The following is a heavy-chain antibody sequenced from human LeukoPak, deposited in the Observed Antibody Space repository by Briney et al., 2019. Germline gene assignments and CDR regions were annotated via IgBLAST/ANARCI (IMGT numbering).Heavy chain of an antibody. CDR2: IRYDGSNK. D-gene: IGHD1-1*01. J-gene: IGHJ6*03. CDR3: AKSGTLLSYYYYMDV. V-gene: IGHV3-30*02. CDR1: VFTFSSYG. Sequence: PGGSLRLSCAASVFTFSSYGMHWVRQAPGKGLEGVAFIRYDGSNKYYADSVKGRFTISRDNSKNTLYLQMNSLRAEDTAVYYCAKSGTLLSYYYYMDVWGKGTTVTVSS.